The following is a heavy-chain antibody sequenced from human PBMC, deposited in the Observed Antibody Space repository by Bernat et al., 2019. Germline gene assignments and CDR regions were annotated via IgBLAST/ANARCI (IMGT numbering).Heavy chain of an antibody. J-gene: IGHJ4*02. CDR1: GFSFSDYP. V-gene: IGHV3-30-3*01. Sequence: QVQLVESGGGVVQPGRSLRLSCAASGFSFSDYPMHWVRQAPGKGLAWVALMSYDGTNEYYADSVKGRFTISRDNSKNTLYLQMNSLRAEDTAVYYCASDLGIWLYTFDYWGQGTLVTVSS. CDR3: ASDLGIWLYTFDY. CDR2: MSYDGTNE. D-gene: IGHD1-14*01.